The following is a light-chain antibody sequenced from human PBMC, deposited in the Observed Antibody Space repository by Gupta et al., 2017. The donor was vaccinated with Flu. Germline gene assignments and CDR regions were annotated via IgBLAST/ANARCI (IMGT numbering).Light chain of an antibody. V-gene: IGKV1-17*01. Sequence: PSSLSASAGDTVTITCRASQGIRDYLGWYQQKPGRAPKLLISATYTLQSGVPSRFSGTAAGTEFTLTISCLQAEDFATYYCLQQFSYPWTFGQGTKVDIK. CDR2: ATY. CDR1: QGIRDY. J-gene: IGKJ1*01. CDR3: LQQFSYPWT.